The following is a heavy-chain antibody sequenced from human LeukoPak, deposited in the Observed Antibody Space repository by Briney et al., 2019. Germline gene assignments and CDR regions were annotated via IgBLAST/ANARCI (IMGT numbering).Heavy chain of an antibody. CDR2: MNPNSGNT. D-gene: IGHD6-13*01. CDR3: ARPYSSSWYGKYGMDV. Sequence: ASVTVSFTASGYTFTIYDINWVRQATGQGLEWMGWMNPNSGNTGYAQKFQDRVTMTRNTSISTAYMELSSLRSEDTAVYYCARPYSSSWYGKYGMDVWGQGNPGHRLL. J-gene: IGHJ6*02. CDR1: GYTFTIYD. V-gene: IGHV1-8*01.